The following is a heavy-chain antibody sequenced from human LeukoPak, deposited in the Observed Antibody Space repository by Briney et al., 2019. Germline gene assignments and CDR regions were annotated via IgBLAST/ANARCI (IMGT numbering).Heavy chain of an antibody. J-gene: IGHJ4*02. CDR2: ISGSGGST. D-gene: IGHD6-13*01. V-gene: IGHV3-23*01. Sequence: GGSLRLSCAASGFTFSSYAMNWVRQAPGKGQEWVSGISGSGGSTYYADSVKGRFTISRDNSKTTLYLQMNSLRAEDTAVYYCAKDRGIEAAGHYFDYWGQGTLVTVSS. CDR3: AKDRGIEAAGHYFDY. CDR1: GFTFSSYA.